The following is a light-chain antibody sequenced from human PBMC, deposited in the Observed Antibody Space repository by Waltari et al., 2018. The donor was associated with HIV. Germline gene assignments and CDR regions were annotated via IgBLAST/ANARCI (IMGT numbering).Light chain of an antibody. CDR3: AAWDDSLNGYV. J-gene: IGLJ1*01. CDR2: STN. CDR1: SSNIGSNT. V-gene: IGLV1-44*01. Sequence: QSVLTQPPSASGTPGQRVTTSCSGSSSNIGSNTVNRYQQLPGTAPKLLIYSTNQRPSGVPDRFSGSKSGTSASLAISVLQSEDEADYYCAAWDDSLNGYVFGTGTKVTVL.